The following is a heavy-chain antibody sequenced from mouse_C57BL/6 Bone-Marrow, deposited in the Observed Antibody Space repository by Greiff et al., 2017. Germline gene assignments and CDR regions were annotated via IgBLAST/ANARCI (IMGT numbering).Heavy chain of an antibody. CDR2: ISNGGGST. CDR3: ARGFAY. CDR1: GFTFSDYY. V-gene: IGHV5-12*01. Sequence: EVNVVESGGGLVQPGGSLKLSCAASGFTFSDYYMYWVRQTPEKRLEWVAYISNGGGSTYYPDTVKGRFTISRDNAKNTLYLQMSRLKSEDTAMYYCARGFAYWGQGTLVTVSA. J-gene: IGHJ3*01.